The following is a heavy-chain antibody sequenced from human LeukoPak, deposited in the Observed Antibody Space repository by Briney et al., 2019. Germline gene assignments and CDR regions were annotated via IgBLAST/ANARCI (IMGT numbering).Heavy chain of an antibody. CDR2: IMPLFNTA. CDR1: GGTFSSYS. CDR3: ARVYRYHYYLDV. J-gene: IGHJ6*03. V-gene: IGHV1-69*05. Sequence: ASVKVSCKASGGTFSSYSITWVRQAPGQGLEWMGGIMPLFNTANYAQQFQGRVTITTDESTSTAYMELSSLRFEDTAMYYCARVYRYHYYLDVWRKGTTVTVS. D-gene: IGHD5/OR15-5a*01.